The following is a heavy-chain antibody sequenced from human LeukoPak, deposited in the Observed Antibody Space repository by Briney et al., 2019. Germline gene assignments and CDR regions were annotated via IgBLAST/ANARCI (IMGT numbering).Heavy chain of an antibody. CDR2: ISGSGGST. CDR3: AKGGWAMIWGMDV. V-gene: IGHV3-23*01. CDR1: GSTFSSYA. D-gene: IGHD3-22*01. J-gene: IGHJ6*02. Sequence: PGGSLRLSCAASGSTFSSYAMSWVRQAPGKGLEWVSAISGSGGSTYYADSVKGRFTISRDNSKNTLYLQMNSLRAEDTAVYYCAKGGWAMIWGMDVWGQGTTVTVSS.